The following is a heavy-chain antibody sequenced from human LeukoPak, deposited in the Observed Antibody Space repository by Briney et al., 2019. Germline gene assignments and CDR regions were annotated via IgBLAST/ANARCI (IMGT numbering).Heavy chain of an antibody. J-gene: IGHJ4*02. CDR1: GFTFSTYP. D-gene: IGHD6-6*01. CDR3: ARMYSSSSPFDY. CDR2: ITTLSSYI. V-gene: IGHV3-21*01. Sequence: GGSLRLSCAASGFTFSTYPMHWVRQAPGKGLEWVSSITTLSSYIYYADSVEGRFTISRDKAKNSLYLQLNSLRAEDTAVYYCARMYSSSSPFDYWGQGTLVTVSS.